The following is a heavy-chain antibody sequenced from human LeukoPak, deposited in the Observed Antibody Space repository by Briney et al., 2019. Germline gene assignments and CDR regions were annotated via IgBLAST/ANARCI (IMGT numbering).Heavy chain of an antibody. CDR1: GGSISSGSYY. V-gene: IGHV4-61*02. CDR3: AREVVRGVINGGAFDI. D-gene: IGHD3-10*01. Sequence: SETLSLTCTVSGGSISSGSYYWSWIRQPAGKGLEWIGRIYTSGSTNYNPSLKSRVTISVGTSKNQFSLKLSSVTAADTAVYYCAREVVRGVINGGAFDIWGQGTMVTVSS. CDR2: IYTSGST. J-gene: IGHJ3*02.